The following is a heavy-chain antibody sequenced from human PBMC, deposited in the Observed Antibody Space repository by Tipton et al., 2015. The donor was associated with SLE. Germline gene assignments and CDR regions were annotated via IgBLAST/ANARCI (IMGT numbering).Heavy chain of an antibody. CDR2: IKSKTDGGTT. CDR1: GFTFSNAW. V-gene: IGHV3-15*01. Sequence: SLRLSCAASGFTFSNAWMSWVRQAPGKGLEWVGRIKSKTDGGTTDYAAPVKGRFTISRDDSKNTLYLQMNSLKTEDTAVYYCTTDRNWGRGYFDLWGRGTLVTVSS. J-gene: IGHJ2*01. D-gene: IGHD7-27*01. CDR3: TTDRNWGRGYFDL.